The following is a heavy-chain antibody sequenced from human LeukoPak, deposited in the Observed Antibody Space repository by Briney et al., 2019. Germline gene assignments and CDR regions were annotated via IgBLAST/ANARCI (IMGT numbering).Heavy chain of an antibody. Sequence: GWSLRLSCARSGFTFDDCALLWVRPAPGKGREGVSGVSWTSGSLGYADSVKGRVTISRDNAKNSLYLQMNRLRAEDTALYYCAKGIAARSYYYYYGMDVWGQGTTVTVSS. V-gene: IGHV3-9*01. D-gene: IGHD6-6*01. CDR3: AKGIAARSYYYYYGMDV. J-gene: IGHJ6*02. CDR1: GFTFDDCA. CDR2: VSWTSGSL.